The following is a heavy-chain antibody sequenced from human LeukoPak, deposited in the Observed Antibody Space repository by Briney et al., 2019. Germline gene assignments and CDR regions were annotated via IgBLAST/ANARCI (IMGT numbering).Heavy chain of an antibody. D-gene: IGHD4-11*01. Sequence: GGSLRLSCAASGFTFSSYSMNWVRQAPGKRLEWVSSISSSSSYIYYADSVKGRFTISRDNAKNSLYLQMNSLRAEDTAVYYCARDLLAGARGDYRGNWGQGTLVTVSS. J-gene: IGHJ4*02. CDR3: ARDLLAGARGDYRGN. CDR1: GFTFSSYS. V-gene: IGHV3-21*01. CDR2: ISSSSSYI.